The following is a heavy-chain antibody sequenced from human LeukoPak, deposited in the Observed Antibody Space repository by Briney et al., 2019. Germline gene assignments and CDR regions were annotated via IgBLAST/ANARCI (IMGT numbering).Heavy chain of an antibody. D-gene: IGHD4-11*01. CDR3: TTLSNDVLY. CDR1: GFTFHNAW. Sequence: GGSLRLSCAASGFTFHNAWMTWVRQAPGKGLEWVGRVKSNRDGGTSDYAAPVKGRFTISRDDSKNTLNLHMNSLRAEDTAVYYCTTLSNDVLYWGQGTLVTVS. V-gene: IGHV3-15*01. CDR2: VKSNRDGGTS. J-gene: IGHJ4*02.